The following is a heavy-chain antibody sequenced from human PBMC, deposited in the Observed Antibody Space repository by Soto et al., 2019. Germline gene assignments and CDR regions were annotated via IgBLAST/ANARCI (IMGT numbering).Heavy chain of an antibody. V-gene: IGHV1-18*01. J-gene: IGHJ6*02. D-gene: IGHD5-18*01. CDR1: GYTFSNYG. CDR2: ISGYNGNT. CDR3: ARDPGFGFGYSYAFAMDV. Sequence: QVQLVQSGAEVKKPGASVKVPCKASGYTFSNYGISWVRQGPGQGLEWMGWISGYNGNTHYEEKVQYRIKMTTDTSTSTTYLELRSLRSDDTAVYFCARDPGFGFGYSYAFAMDVWGQGTTVTVSS.